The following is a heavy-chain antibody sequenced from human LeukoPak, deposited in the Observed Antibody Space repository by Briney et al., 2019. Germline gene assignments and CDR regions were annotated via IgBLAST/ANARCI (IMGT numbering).Heavy chain of an antibody. D-gene: IGHD3-9*01. CDR2: IKQDGSEK. CDR3: ARERSTDRLRYFGPPVTYYFDY. V-gene: IGHV3-7*01. J-gene: IGHJ4*02. CDR1: GFTFSSYW. Sequence: PGGSLRLSCAASGFTFSSYWMSWVRQAPGKGLEGVANIKQDGSEKYYVDSVKGRFTISRDNAKNSLYLQMNCLRAEDTAVYYCARERSTDRLRYFGPPVTYYFDYWGQGTLVTVSS.